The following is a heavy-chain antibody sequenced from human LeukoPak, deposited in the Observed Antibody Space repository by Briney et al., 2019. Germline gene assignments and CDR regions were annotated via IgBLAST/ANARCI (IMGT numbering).Heavy chain of an antibody. J-gene: IGHJ4*02. Sequence: GGSLRLSCAASGFTFSSYEMNWVRQAPGKGLEWVSYISSSGSTIYYADFVKGRFTISRDNAKNSLYLQMNSLRAEDTAVYYCARYRIVGAYFDYWGQGTLVTVSS. D-gene: IGHD1-26*01. CDR3: ARYRIVGAYFDY. V-gene: IGHV3-48*03. CDR2: ISSSGSTI. CDR1: GFTFSSYE.